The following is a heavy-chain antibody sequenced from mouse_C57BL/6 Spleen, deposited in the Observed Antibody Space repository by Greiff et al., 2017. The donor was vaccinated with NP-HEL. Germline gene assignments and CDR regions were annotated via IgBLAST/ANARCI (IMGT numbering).Heavy chain of an antibody. CDR3: ARGDDYDPYAMDY. D-gene: IGHD2-4*01. V-gene: IGHV1-22*01. CDR1: GYTSTDYN. CDR2: INPNNGGT. Sequence: EVQLQQSGPELVKPGASVKMSCKASGYTSTDYNMHWVKQSHGKSLEWIGYINPNNGGTSYNQKFKGKATLTVNKSSSTAYMELRSLTSEDSAVDYCARGDDYDPYAMDYWGQGTSVTVSS. J-gene: IGHJ4*01.